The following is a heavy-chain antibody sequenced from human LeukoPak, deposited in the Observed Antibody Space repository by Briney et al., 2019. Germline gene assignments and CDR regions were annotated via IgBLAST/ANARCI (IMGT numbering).Heavy chain of an antibody. Sequence: GSLRLPCAASGFTFDDYTMHWVRQPPGKGLEWVSLINWDGDITEYADSVKGRFTISRDNSKNSLFLQMNSLRTEDTALYYCAKGNILTGPPDSWGQGTLVTVSS. D-gene: IGHD3-9*01. CDR1: GFTFDDYT. J-gene: IGHJ4*02. V-gene: IGHV3-43*01. CDR2: INWDGDIT. CDR3: AKGNILTGPPDS.